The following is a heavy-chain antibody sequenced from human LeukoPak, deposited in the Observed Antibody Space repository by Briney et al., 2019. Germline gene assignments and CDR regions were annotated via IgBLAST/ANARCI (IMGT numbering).Heavy chain of an antibody. CDR2: IIHSGAT. D-gene: IGHD3-10*01. Sequence: SETLSLTGSVSGYSITNGFYWAWIRQAPGGGLGWIGSIIHSGATAYNFSLKSRVTISLDTSKNQFSLRLSALTAADAAVYYCARDKEGRITEVRGLNYGLDVWGTGTTVTVSS. J-gene: IGHJ6*04. V-gene: IGHV4-38-2*02. CDR1: GYSITNGFY. CDR3: ARDKEGRITEVRGLNYGLDV.